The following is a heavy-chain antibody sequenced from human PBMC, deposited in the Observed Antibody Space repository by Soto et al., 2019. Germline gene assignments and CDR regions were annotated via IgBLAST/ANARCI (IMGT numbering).Heavy chain of an antibody. CDR2: IKTKTDDETT. V-gene: IGHV3-15*01. J-gene: IGHJ6*02. CDR3: TTDSTTIMDV. D-gene: IGHD1-26*01. Sequence: EVQLVESGGGLVKPGGSLRLSCAASGFTFSNAWMSWVRQAPGKGLEWVGRIKTKTDDETTEDAAPVKGRFTISRDDSKNTLYLQMNSLKTEDTGVYYYTTDSTTIMDVWGQGTTVTVSS. CDR1: GFTFSNAW.